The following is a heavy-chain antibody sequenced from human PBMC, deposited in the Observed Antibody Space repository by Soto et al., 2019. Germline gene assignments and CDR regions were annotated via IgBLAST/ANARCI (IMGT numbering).Heavy chain of an antibody. CDR1: GFSLSTRGVS. CDR2: IYWDDDK. J-gene: IGHJ4*02. Sequence: QISLKESGPTMVKPTQTLTLTCTFSGFSLSTRGVSVGWIRQPPGKALEWLALIYWDDDKRYSPSLKSRLTITKHNSKNQVVLTMTNMDPVDTATYYCAHSALQTGDFDYWGQGTLVTVSS. V-gene: IGHV2-5*02. CDR3: AHSALQTGDFDY. D-gene: IGHD1-26*01.